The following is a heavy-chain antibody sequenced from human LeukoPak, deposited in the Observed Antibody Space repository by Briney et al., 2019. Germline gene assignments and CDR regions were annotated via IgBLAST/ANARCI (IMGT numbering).Heavy chain of an antibody. CDR3: TRLDSGYDPAFDY. J-gene: IGHJ4*02. Sequence: PGGSLKLSCVASGFTFSGSAMHWVRQASGKGLEWVGRIRSKANSYATSYAASVKGRFTISRDDSKNTAYLQMNSLKTEDTAVYYCTRLDSGYDPAFDYWGQGTLVTVSS. CDR1: GFTFSGSA. CDR2: IRSKANSYAT. V-gene: IGHV3-73*01. D-gene: IGHD5-12*01.